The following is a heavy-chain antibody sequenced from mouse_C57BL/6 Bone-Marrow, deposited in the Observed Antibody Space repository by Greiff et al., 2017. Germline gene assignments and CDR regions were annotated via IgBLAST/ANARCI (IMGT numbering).Heavy chain of an antibody. CDR1: GYTFTDYY. V-gene: IGHV1-26*01. CDR3: ARDDYDGLDD. D-gene: IGHD2-4*01. CDR2: INPNNGGT. Sequence: EVQLQQSGPELVKPGASVKISCKASGYTFTDYYMNWVKQSHGKSLEWIGDINPNNGGTSYNQKFKGKATLTVDKSSSTAYMELRSLTSEDSAVYYCARDDYDGLDDWGQGTTLTVSS. J-gene: IGHJ2*01.